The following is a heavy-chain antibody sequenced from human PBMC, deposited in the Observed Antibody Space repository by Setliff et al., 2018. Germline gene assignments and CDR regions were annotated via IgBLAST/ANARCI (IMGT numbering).Heavy chain of an antibody. CDR2: ISTSNGNT. CDR1: GYTFTSYG. Sequence: ASVKVSCKASGYTFTSYGINWVRLAPGQGLEWMGWISTSNGNTNYAQKLQGRVTMTTDTSTSTAYMELRSLRSDDTAVYYCATSWGATPFDYWGQGTLVTVSS. D-gene: IGHD1-26*01. CDR3: ATSWGATPFDY. J-gene: IGHJ4*02. V-gene: IGHV1-18*01.